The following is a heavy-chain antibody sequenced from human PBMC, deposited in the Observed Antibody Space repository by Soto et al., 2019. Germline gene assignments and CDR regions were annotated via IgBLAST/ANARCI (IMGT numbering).Heavy chain of an antibody. CDR2: IYTSGST. CDR3: ARDAGYYGSGSYAYYYYYGMDV. V-gene: IGHV4-4*07. D-gene: IGHD3-10*01. J-gene: IGHJ6*02. Sequence: SETLSLTCTVSGGSISSYYWSWIRQPAGKGLEWIGRIYTSGSTNYNPSLKSRVTMSVDTSKNQFSLKLSSVTAADPAVYYCARDAGYYGSGSYAYYYYYGMDVWGPGTTVTVSS. CDR1: GGSISSYY.